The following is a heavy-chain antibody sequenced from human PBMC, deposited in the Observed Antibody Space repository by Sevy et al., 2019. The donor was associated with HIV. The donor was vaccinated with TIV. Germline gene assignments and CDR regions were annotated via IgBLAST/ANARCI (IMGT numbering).Heavy chain of an antibody. J-gene: IGHJ5*02. V-gene: IGHV3-7*01. CDR3: ARDGPPTCTYDYDNWFDP. CDR2: IKQDGSEK. CDR1: GFTFSSYW. D-gene: IGHD3-16*01. Sequence: GGSLRLSCAASGFTFSSYWMSWVRQAPGKGLEWVANIKQDGSEKYYEDSVKGRFTISRDNSKNSLYLQMNSLRAEDTAVYYCARDGPPTCTYDYDNWFDPWGQGTLVTVSS.